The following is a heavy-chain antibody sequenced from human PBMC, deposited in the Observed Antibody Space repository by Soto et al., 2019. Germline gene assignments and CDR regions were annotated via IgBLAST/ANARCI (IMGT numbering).Heavy chain of an antibody. CDR3: AKEWVAGTLFY. V-gene: IGHV3-23*01. D-gene: IGHD6-13*01. CDR1: GFTFSTYA. Sequence: GGSLRLSCAASGFTFSTYAMAWVRQAPGKGLEWVSGISASGGNTDYADSVKGRFTISRDNSKDTLYLQMNSLRVEDTAVYYCAKEWVAGTLFYWGQGTRVTVSS. J-gene: IGHJ4*02. CDR2: ISASGGNT.